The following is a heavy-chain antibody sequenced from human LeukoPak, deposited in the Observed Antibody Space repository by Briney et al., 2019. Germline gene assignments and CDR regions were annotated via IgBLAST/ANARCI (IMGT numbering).Heavy chain of an antibody. J-gene: IGHJ4*02. CDR1: GVTFSSYG. V-gene: IGHV3-30*03. Sequence: GGSLRLSCAASGVTFSSYGMHWVRQAPGKGLEWVALISSDGNDKLYGDSVKGRFTISRDDAKNSLYLQMNSLRVEDTAVYYCAMVRGVIFDYWGQGTLVTVSS. D-gene: IGHD3-10*01. CDR3: AMVRGVIFDY. CDR2: ISSDGNDK.